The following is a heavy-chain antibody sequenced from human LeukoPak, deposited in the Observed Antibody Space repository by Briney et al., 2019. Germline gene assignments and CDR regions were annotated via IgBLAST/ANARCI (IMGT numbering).Heavy chain of an antibody. CDR2: LRGNGDA. Sequence: GGSLTLSCVASGFTFSSYAMTWVRETPARGLEWVSSLRGNGDAFYADSVKGRFTLSRDESRNTVYLQLNKLRVEDTAIYYCAKASWVSTADAVLWGQGTVVTVSS. CDR3: AKASWVSTADAVL. V-gene: IGHV3-23*01. J-gene: IGHJ4*02. CDR1: GFTFSSYA. D-gene: IGHD3-16*01.